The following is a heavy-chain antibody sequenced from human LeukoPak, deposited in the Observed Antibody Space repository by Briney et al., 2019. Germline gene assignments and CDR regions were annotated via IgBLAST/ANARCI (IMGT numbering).Heavy chain of an antibody. D-gene: IGHD6-6*01. CDR2: IYYSGST. V-gene: IGHV4-59*11. CDR3: AREVRVVASYYYYMDV. J-gene: IGHJ6*03. Sequence: SETLSLTCTVSGGSISSHYWSWIRQPPGKGLEWIGYIYYSGSTNHNPSLKSRVTISVDTSKNQFSLKLSSVTAADTAVYYCAREVRVVASYYYYMDVWGKGTTVTVSS. CDR1: GGSISSHY.